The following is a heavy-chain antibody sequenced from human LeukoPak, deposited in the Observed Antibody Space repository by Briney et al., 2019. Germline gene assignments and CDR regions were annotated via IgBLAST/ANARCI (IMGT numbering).Heavy chain of an antibody. CDR2: ISAYDGET. Sequence: ASVKVSCKASGYSFTSYGISWVREAPGLGLEWVGYISAYDGETRYAQKFQGRVTLTTDTSTGTVYMEMRRLRSDDTAVYYCARGGKNYFDFWGQGTLVTVSS. CDR1: GYSFTSYG. V-gene: IGHV1-18*01. CDR3: ARGGKNYFDF. D-gene: IGHD1-26*01. J-gene: IGHJ4*02.